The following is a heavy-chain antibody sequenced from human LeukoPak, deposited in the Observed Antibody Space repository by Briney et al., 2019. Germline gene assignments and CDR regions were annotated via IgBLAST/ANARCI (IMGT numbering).Heavy chain of an antibody. CDR1: GASIRDDGYY. D-gene: IGHD3-22*01. Sequence: PSQTLSLTCTVSGASIRDDGYYWNWIRQVPGKGLEWIGYIYYSGSTHYNPSLRSRVTMSVDTSKNRVSLQLSSVTAADTAVYYCARDGWRLLGSSDYYHWGQGTQVSVSS. CDR2: IYYSGST. CDR3: ARDGWRLLGSSDYYH. J-gene: IGHJ4*02. V-gene: IGHV4-31*03.